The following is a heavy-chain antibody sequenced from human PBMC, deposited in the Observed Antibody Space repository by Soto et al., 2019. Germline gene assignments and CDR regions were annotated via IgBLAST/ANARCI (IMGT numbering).Heavy chain of an antibody. CDR2: ISATGGGT. CDR1: GFKFSNYA. V-gene: IGHV3-23*01. CDR3: AKDRRAGGNSAFYFDF. J-gene: IGHJ4*02. Sequence: LRLSCAASGFKFSNYAMSWVRQVPGKGLEWVSLISATGGGTYYADSVRGRFTISRDNSHNTLYLQVHSLTAEDTAVYYCAKDRRAGGNSAFYFDFWGQGAQVTVSS. D-gene: IGHD3-16*01.